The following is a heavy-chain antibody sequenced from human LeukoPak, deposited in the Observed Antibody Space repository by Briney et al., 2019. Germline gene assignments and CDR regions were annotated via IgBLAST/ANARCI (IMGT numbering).Heavy chain of an antibody. D-gene: IGHD3-22*01. J-gene: IGHJ4*02. V-gene: IGHV1-69*13. CDR1: GYTFTTYG. CDR3: ARGFQKGYYYDSSGYSYFDY. Sequence: ASVKVSCKASGYTFTTYGISWVRQAPGQGLEWMGGIIPMCCTANYAQKFQGRVTITADESTSTAYMELSSLRSEDTAVYYCARGFQKGYYYDSSGYSYFDYWGQGTLVTVSS. CDR2: IIPMCCTA.